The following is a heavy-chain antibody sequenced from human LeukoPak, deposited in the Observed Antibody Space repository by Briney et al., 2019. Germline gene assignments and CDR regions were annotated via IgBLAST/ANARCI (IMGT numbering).Heavy chain of an antibody. CDR3: AKGQTPYYYYYGMDV. V-gene: IGHV3-23*01. Sequence: GGSLRLSCAASGFTFSSYAMSWVRQAPGKGLEWVSAISGSGGSTYYADPVKGRFTISRDNSKNTLYLQMNSLRAEDTAVYYCAKGQTPYYYYYGMDVWGQGTTVTVSS. J-gene: IGHJ6*02. CDR2: ISGSGGST. CDR1: GFTFSSYA.